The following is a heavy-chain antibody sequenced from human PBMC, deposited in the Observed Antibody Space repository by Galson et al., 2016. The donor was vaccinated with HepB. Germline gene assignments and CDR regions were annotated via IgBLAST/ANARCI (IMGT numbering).Heavy chain of an antibody. CDR2: SFYSGSS. Sequence: SETLSLTCNVSGGPISSYYWTWIRQPPGKGLEWIGYSFYSGSSNYSPSLKSRVTISVDTSKNQFSLNLRSVTAADTAVYYCARGRYCGDRNCSVGWIDPWGQGTLVIVSS. J-gene: IGHJ5*02. D-gene: IGHD2-21*01. CDR1: GGPISSYY. CDR3: ARGRYCGDRNCSVGWIDP. V-gene: IGHV4-59*12.